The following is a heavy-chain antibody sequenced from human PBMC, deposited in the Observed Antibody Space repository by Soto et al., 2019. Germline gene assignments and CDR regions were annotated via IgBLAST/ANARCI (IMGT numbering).Heavy chain of an antibody. V-gene: IGHV1-69*13. J-gene: IGHJ6*02. CDR2: IIPIFGTA. CDR3: ARSRYSSSWYPSYYYYGMDV. Sequence: SVKVSCKASGGTFSSYAISWVRQAPGQGLEWMGGIIPIFGTANYAQKFQGRVTITADESTSTAYMELSSLRSEDTAVHYCARSRYSSSWYPSYYYYGMDVWGQGTTVTVSS. D-gene: IGHD6-13*01. CDR1: GGTFSSYA.